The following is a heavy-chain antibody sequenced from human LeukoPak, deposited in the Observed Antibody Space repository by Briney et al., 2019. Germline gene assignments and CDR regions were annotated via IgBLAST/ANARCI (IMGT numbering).Heavy chain of an antibody. V-gene: IGHV3-30*02. CDR1: GFTFRNYD. CDR2: IRRDGSDR. CDR3: AKDRRRDDVLTGSFSD. Sequence: GGSLRLSCIPSGFTFRNYDMHWVRQAPGKGPEWAAFIRRDGSDRFHADSVKGRFTISRDNSRNTLYLQMNSLTVEDTAVYNCAKDRRRDDVLTGSFSDWGQGTLVTVSS. J-gene: IGHJ4*02. D-gene: IGHD3-9*01.